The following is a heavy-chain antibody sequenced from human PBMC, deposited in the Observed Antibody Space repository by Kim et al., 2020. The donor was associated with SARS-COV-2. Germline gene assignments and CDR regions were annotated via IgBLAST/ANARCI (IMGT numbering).Heavy chain of an antibody. CDR3: ARDLYDYVWGSYPRGMDV. Sequence: GGSLRLSCAASGFTFSSYSMNWVRQAPGKGLEWVSSISSSSSYIYYADSVKGRFTISRDNAKNSLYLQMNSLRAEDTAVYYCARDLYDYVWGSYPRGMDVWGQGTTVTVSS. D-gene: IGHD3-16*02. J-gene: IGHJ6*02. V-gene: IGHV3-21*01. CDR2: ISSSSSYI. CDR1: GFTFSSYS.